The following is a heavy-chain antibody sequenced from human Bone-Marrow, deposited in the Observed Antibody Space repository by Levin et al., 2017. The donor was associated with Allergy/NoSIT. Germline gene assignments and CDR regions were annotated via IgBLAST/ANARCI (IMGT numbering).Heavy chain of an antibody. CDR3: ARYYYGSARPYWFDP. J-gene: IGHJ5*02. D-gene: IGHD3-10*01. Sequence: PGGSLRLSCKASGYTFTAYFVHWVRQAPGQGLEWMGWINPNSGGTNYAQNFQGRVTMTRDTSISTAYMELSNLRSDDTAVYYCARYYYGSARPYWFDPWGQGTLVTVSS. CDR1: GYTFTAYF. CDR2: INPNSGGT. V-gene: IGHV1-2*02.